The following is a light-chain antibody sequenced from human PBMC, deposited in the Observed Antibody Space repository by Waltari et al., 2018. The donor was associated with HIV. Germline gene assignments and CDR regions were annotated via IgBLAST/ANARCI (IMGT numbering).Light chain of an antibody. CDR1: QSVSSTY. V-gene: IGKV3-20*01. J-gene: IGKJ4*01. CDR2: GST. CDR3: QQYGGSTLT. Sequence: ETVLTQSLGTLSLSPGERATLSRRASQSVSSTYLAWYQQKPGQAPRLLFVGSTSKATAIPDWFSSSASTTDFSLTISRLEPEVFAVYYCQQYGGSTLTFGGGTKVEVK.